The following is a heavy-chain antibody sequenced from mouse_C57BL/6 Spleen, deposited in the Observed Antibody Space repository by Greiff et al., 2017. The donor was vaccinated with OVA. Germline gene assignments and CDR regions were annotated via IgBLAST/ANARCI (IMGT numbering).Heavy chain of an antibody. J-gene: IGHJ2*01. Sequence: QVQLQQSGAELVKPGASVKISCKASGYAFSSYWMNWVKQRPGKGLEWIGQIYPGDGDTNYNGKFKGKATLTADKSSSTAYMQLSSLTSEDSAVYFCARSPYEYDGVGNYFDYWGQGTTLTVSS. V-gene: IGHV1-80*01. CDR2: IYPGDGDT. CDR3: ARSPYEYDGVGNYFDY. CDR1: GYAFSSYW. D-gene: IGHD2-4*01.